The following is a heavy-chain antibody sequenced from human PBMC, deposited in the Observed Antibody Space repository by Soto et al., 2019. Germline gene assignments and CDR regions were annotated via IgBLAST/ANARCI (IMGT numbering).Heavy chain of an antibody. CDR1: GFTFSSYA. CDR3: ARDGSSGAFDY. Sequence: QVQLVESGGGVVQPGRSLRLSCAASGFTFSSYAMHWVRQAPGKGLEWVAVISYDGSNKYYADSVKGRFTISRDNSKNTLYLQMNSLRAEDTAVCYCARDGSSGAFDYWGQGTLVTVSS. J-gene: IGHJ4*02. D-gene: IGHD3-10*01. CDR2: ISYDGSNK. V-gene: IGHV3-30-3*01.